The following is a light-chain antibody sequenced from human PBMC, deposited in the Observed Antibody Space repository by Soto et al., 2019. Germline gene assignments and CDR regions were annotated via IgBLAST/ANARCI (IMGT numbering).Light chain of an antibody. CDR3: ATWDDSLNGFYV. Sequence: QSVLTQPPSVSGAPGQRVTISCTGSSSNIGAGYVVHWYQQLPGAAPKLLIYRNNQRPSGVPDRFSGSKSGTSASLAISGLRSDDEADYFCATWDDSLNGFYVFGTGTKVTVL. J-gene: IGLJ1*01. CDR1: SSNIGAGYV. V-gene: IGLV1-47*01. CDR2: RNN.